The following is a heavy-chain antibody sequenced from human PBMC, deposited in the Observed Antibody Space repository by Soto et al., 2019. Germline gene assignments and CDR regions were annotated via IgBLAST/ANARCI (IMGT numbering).Heavy chain of an antibody. V-gene: IGHV1-69*13. CDR3: AREGAITMIVLRYYGMDV. Sequence: GASVKVSCKASGGTFSSYAISWVRQAPGQGLEWMGGIIPIFGTANYAQKFQGRVTITADESTSTAYMELSSLRSEDTAVYYCAREGAITMIVLRYYGMDVWGQGTTVTVSS. D-gene: IGHD3-22*01. J-gene: IGHJ6*02. CDR1: GGTFSSYA. CDR2: IIPIFGTA.